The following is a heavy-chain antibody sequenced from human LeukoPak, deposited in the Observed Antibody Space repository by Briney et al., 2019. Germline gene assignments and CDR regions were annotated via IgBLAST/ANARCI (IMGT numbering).Heavy chain of an antibody. CDR2: IYYSGST. Sequence: PSQTLSLTCTVSGGSISSGGYYWSWIRQHPGKGLEWIGYIYYSGSTYYNPSLKSRVTISVDTPKNQFSLKLSSVTAADTAVYYCARDLRGDLQYYFDYWGQGTLVTVSS. CDR1: GGSISSGGYY. CDR3: ARDLRGDLQYYFDY. J-gene: IGHJ4*02. V-gene: IGHV4-31*03. D-gene: IGHD5-24*01.